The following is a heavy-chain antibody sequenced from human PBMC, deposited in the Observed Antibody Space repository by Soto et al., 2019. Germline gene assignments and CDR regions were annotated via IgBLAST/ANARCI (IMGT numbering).Heavy chain of an antibody. CDR1: GFTFSSYA. Sequence: PGGSLRLSCAASGFTFSSYAMSWVRQAPGKGLEWVSAISGSGGSTYYADSVKGRFTISRDNSKNTLYLQMNSLRAEDTAVYYCAKALRLTLQPAGFDYWGQGTLVTVSS. CDR3: AKALRLTLQPAGFDY. J-gene: IGHJ4*02. V-gene: IGHV3-23*01. D-gene: IGHD6-13*01. CDR2: ISGSGGST.